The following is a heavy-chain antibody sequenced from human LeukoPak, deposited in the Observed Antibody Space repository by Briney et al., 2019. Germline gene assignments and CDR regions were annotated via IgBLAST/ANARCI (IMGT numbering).Heavy chain of an antibody. CDR1: GFTFSSYG. D-gene: IGHD7-27*01. Sequence: GRSLRLSCAASGFTFSSYGMRWVRQAPGKGLEWVAVIWYDGSNKYYADSVKGRFTISRDNSKNTLYLQMNSLRAEDTAVYYCAKAPTGENNYYYYYYMDVWGKGTTVTVSS. J-gene: IGHJ6*03. CDR2: IWYDGSNK. CDR3: AKAPTGENNYYYYYYMDV. V-gene: IGHV3-33*06.